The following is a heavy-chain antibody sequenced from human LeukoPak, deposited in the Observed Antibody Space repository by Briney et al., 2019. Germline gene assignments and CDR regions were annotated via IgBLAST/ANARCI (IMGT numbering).Heavy chain of an antibody. V-gene: IGHV4-59*01. D-gene: IGHD3-10*01. Sequence: SDTLSLTCTVSGGSISSYYWSWIREPPGKRLKWIGYIYYSGSTNYNPSLKCRVTISVDTSKNQFSLKLSSVTAADTAVYYCARDRYYYGSGSSQWGDAFDIWGQGTMVTVSS. J-gene: IGHJ3*02. CDR2: IYYSGST. CDR1: GGSISSYY. CDR3: ARDRYYYGSGSSQWGDAFDI.